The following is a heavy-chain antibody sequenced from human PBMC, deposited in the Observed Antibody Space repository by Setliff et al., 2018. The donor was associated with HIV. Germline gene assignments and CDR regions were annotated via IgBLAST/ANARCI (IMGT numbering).Heavy chain of an antibody. J-gene: IGHJ6*03. CDR1: GGSISSHY. CDR3: ARVGHTRRYSGYDVYYYYMDV. V-gene: IGHV4-59*11. D-gene: IGHD5-12*01. CDR2: IMYNEGN. Sequence: SETLSLTCSVSGGSISSHYWGWIRQPPGRGLEWIGYIMYNEGNNFNPSLKSRVTISVDTSKNELSLRLSSVTAADSAVYYCARVGHTRRYSGYDVYYYYMDVWGEGTTVTVSS.